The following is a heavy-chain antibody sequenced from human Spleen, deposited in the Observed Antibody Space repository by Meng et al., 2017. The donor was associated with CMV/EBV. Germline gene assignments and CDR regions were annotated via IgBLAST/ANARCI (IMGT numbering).Heavy chain of an antibody. CDR3: ARESSGWYGADY. CDR2: IYYTGRT. V-gene: IGHV4-39*07. D-gene: IGHD6-19*01. Sequence: ESLKISCTVSGGSISSGGYYWGWIRQPPGKGLEWIATIYYTGRTYYNPSLKSRVTISVDTSKNQFSLKVNSVTAADTALYYCARESSGWYGADYWGQGTLVTVSS. CDR1: GGSISSGGYY. J-gene: IGHJ4*02.